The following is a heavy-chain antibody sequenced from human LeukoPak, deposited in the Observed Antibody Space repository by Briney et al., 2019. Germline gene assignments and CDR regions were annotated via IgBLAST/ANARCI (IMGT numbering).Heavy chain of an antibody. CDR1: GGTFSSYA. D-gene: IGHD2-21*02. CDR2: IIPIFGTA. CDR3: VFAVVTARSQLDY. Sequence: ASVKVSCKASGGTFSSYAISWVRQAPGQGLEWMGGIIPIFGTANYAQKFQGRVTITADESTSTAYMELGSLRSEDTAVYYCVFAVVTARSQLDYWGQGTLVTVSS. J-gene: IGHJ4*02. V-gene: IGHV1-69*13.